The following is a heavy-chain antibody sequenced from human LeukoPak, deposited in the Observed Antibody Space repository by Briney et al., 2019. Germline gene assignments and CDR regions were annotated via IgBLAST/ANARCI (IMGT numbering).Heavy chain of an antibody. CDR3: ARCSGWAFKN. CDR2: INQDGSEK. V-gene: IGHV3-7*01. Sequence: GGSLRLSCAASGFTFSNFWMSWVRQAPGKGLEWVANINQDGSEKNYVDSVKGRFTISRDSAKNSLYLQMDSLRVEDTAIYYCARCSGWAFKNWGQGTLVTVSS. J-gene: IGHJ4*02. D-gene: IGHD6-19*01. CDR1: GFTFSNFW.